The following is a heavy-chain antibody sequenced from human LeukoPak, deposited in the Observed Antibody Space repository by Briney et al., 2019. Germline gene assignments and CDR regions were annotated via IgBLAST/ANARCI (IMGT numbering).Heavy chain of an antibody. J-gene: IGHJ4*02. CDR2: IYSGGST. CDR3: ARGGDSLHY. CDR1: RFTVGSNF. D-gene: IGHD3-10*01. Sequence: PGGSLRLSCAASRFTVGSNFMTWVRQAPGKGLEWVSVIYSGGSTYYADSVKDRFTISRDNSKNMLYLQMNSLRAEDTAVYYCARGGDSLHYWGQGTLVTVSS. V-gene: IGHV3-66*01.